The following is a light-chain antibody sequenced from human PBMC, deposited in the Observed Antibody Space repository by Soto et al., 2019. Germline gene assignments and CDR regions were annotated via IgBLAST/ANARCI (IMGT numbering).Light chain of an antibody. CDR1: QSVSSYY. CDR3: QQCGSSPAT. CDR2: GAS. J-gene: IGKJ1*01. Sequence: EIVLTQSPGTLSLSPGERVTLSCRASQSVSSYYLAWYQHKRGQAPRLLIDGASSKAPGLPDRFSGGGSGTDFTLTSSRLDPEDFAEYFCQQCGSSPATFGQGTRVEMK. V-gene: IGKV3-20*01.